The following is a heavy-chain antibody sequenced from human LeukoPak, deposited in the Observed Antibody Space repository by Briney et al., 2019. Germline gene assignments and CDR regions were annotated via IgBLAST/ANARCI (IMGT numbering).Heavy chain of an antibody. CDR3: ARQMIVVGKCFDI. J-gene: IGHJ3*02. CDR1: GYSFTNYW. Sequence: GESLKISCKGSGYSFTNYWIGWVRQMPGKGLEWMGIIYPGDSDTRYSPSFQGQVTISADKSISTAYLQWSSLKASDTAMYYCARQMIVVGKCFDIWGQGTMVTVSS. CDR2: IYPGDSDT. V-gene: IGHV5-51*01. D-gene: IGHD3-22*01.